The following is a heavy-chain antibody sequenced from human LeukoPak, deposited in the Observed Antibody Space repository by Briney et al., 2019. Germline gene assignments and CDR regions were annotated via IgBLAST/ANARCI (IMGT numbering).Heavy chain of an antibody. CDR1: GYTFIGYY. D-gene: IGHD1-26*01. J-gene: IGHJ3*02. Sequence: ASVKVSCKASGYTFIGYYIHWVRQAPGQGLEWMGWIHPNTGGTNYAQNFQGRVTMTRDTSISTAYMELSGLRSDDTAVYYCARDRLGVGTLEWELRFDAFDIWGQGTMVTVSS. CDR2: IHPNTGGT. CDR3: ARDRLGVGTLEWELRFDAFDI. V-gene: IGHV1-2*02.